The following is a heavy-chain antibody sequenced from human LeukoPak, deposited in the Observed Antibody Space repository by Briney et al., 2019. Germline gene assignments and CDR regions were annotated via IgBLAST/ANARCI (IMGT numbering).Heavy chain of an antibody. CDR2: ISGSGGST. Sequence: PGGSLRLSCAASGFTFNNYAMSWVRQAPGKGLEWLLAISGSGGSTYYADSVKGRFTISRDNSKNTLYLQMSSLRAEDTALYYCAKDILVSSGWYGVFDYWAREPWSPSPQ. CDR1: GFTFNNYA. CDR3: AKDILVSSGWYGVFDY. J-gene: IGHJ4*02. V-gene: IGHV3-23*01. D-gene: IGHD6-19*01.